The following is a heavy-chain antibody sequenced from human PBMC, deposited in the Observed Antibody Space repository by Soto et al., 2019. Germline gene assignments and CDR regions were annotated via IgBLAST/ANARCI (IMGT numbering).Heavy chain of an antibody. J-gene: IGHJ6*02. D-gene: IGHD3-16*01. CDR3: AREPYSDYVMDV. CDR2: IWYDGSSK. V-gene: IGHV3-33*01. CDR1: GFIFSSHG. Sequence: QVHLVESGGGVVQPGRSLRLSCAASGFIFSSHGMHWVRQAPGKGLEWVAVIWYDGSSKFYADSVKGRFTISRDNSKNTLYLQMNSLRAEDTAVYYCAREPYSDYVMDVWGQWTPVTVSS.